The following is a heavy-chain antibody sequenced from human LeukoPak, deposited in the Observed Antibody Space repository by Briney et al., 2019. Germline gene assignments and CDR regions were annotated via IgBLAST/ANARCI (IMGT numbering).Heavy chain of an antibody. V-gene: IGHV3-23*01. CDR3: AKDSSSGYYYPTTDFDY. CDR2: ISGSGGST. J-gene: IGHJ4*02. CDR1: GCTFSSYA. Sequence: GGSLRLSCAASGCTFSSYAMSWVRQAPGKGLEWVSAISGSGGSTYYADSVKGRFTISRDNSKNTLYLQMNSLRAEDTAVYYCAKDSSSGYYYPTTDFDYWGQGTLVTVSS. D-gene: IGHD3-22*01.